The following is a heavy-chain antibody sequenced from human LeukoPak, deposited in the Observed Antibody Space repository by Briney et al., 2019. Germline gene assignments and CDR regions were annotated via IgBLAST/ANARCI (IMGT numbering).Heavy chain of an antibody. CDR1: GFTFSTYA. CDR3: AKDLPAAIFH. V-gene: IGHV3-23*01. J-gene: IGHJ4*02. CDR2: ISGSGGST. Sequence: GGSLRLSCAASGFTFSTYAMSWLPHAPGKGLEWVSAISGSGGSTYYADSGKGRFTISRDNSKNTLYLQMNSVRAEDTAVYYCAKDLPAAIFHWGQGTLVTVSS. D-gene: IGHD2-2*01.